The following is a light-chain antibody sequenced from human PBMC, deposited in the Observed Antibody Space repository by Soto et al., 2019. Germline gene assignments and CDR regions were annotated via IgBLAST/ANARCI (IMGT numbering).Light chain of an antibody. J-gene: IGLJ2*01. Sequence: QSVLAQPPSVSATPGQKVTISCSVSNSNIGNNYVSWYQQLPGTAPKLLIYDNLHRPSGIPDRFSGSKSGTSATLAITGLQAGDEADYYCGTWDSRLSVGVFGGGTKVTVL. V-gene: IGLV1-51*01. CDR2: DNL. CDR1: NSNIGNNY. CDR3: GTWDSRLSVGV.